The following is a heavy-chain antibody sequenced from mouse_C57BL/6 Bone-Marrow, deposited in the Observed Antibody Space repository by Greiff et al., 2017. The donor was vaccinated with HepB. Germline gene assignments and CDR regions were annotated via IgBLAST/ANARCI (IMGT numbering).Heavy chain of an antibody. J-gene: IGHJ1*03. CDR2: IYWDDDK. V-gene: IGHV8-12*01. CDR3: AREPDYYGSSDWYFDV. D-gene: IGHD1-1*01. Sequence: QVTLKVSGPGILQSSQTLSLTCSFSGFSLSTSGMGVSWIREPSGKGLEWLAHIYWDDDKRYNPSLKSRLTISKDTSRNQVFLKITSVDTADTATYYCAREPDYYGSSDWYFDVWGTGTTVTVSS. CDR1: GFSLSTSGMG.